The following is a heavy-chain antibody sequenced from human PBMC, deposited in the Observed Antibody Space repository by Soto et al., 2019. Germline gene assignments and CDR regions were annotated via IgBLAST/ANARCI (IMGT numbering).Heavy chain of an antibody. CDR1: GFTFSSYE. V-gene: IGHV3-48*03. CDR3: ARDGGYYYDSSGYYYPAY. Sequence: PGGSLRLSCAASGFTFSSYEMSWVRQAPGKGLEWVSYISSSGSTIYYADSVKGRFTISRDNAKNSLYLQMNSLRAEDTAVYYCARDGGYYYDSSGYYYPAYWGQGTLVTVSS. CDR2: ISSSGSTI. J-gene: IGHJ4*02. D-gene: IGHD3-22*01.